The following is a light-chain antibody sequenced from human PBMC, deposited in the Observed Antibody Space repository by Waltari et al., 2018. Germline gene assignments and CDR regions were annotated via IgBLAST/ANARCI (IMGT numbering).Light chain of an antibody. CDR1: ASNIGNNL. J-gene: IGLJ3*02. V-gene: IGLV1-44*01. CDR3: AAWDDSLNGRWV. Sequence: QSVLTQPPSVSGTPGPRVTISCSGSASNIGNNLVNWYQQFPGKAPKLLSDRSDQRPSGAPDRFSGSKSGTSASLAISGLQSEDEADYYCAAWDDSLNGRWVFGGGTKVTVL. CDR2: RSD.